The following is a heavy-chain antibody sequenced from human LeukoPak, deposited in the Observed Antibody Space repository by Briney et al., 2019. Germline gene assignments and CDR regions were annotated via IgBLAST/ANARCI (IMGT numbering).Heavy chain of an antibody. CDR2: IDWDDDK. V-gene: IGHV2-70*01. Sequence: SGPTLVNPTQTLTLTCTFSGFPLSTTGMCVAWIRQPPGKALEWLALIDWDDDKFYSTSLKTRLTISKDTSKNQVVLTMTNMDPVDTATYYCARILSVGDRGFDAFDIWGPGTMVTVSS. J-gene: IGHJ3*02. CDR1: GFPLSTTGMC. D-gene: IGHD3-16*01. CDR3: ARILSVGDRGFDAFDI.